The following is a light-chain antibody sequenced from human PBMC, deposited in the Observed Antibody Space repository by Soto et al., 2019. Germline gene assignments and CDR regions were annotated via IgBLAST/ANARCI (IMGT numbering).Light chain of an antibody. V-gene: IGKV1-9*01. CDR3: QQYDYSRT. CDR1: QGISSY. CDR2: AAS. J-gene: IGKJ1*01. Sequence: IQLTQSPSSLSASVGDRVTITCRASQGISSYLAWYQQKPGKAPKLLIYAASTLQSGVPSRFSGGGSGTDFTLTISSLHSDDFATYYCQQYDYSRTFGRGTKVDIK.